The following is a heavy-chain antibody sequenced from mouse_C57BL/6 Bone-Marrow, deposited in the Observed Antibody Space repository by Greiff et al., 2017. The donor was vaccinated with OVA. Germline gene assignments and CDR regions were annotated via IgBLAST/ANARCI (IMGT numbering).Heavy chain of an antibody. CDR2: ISYSGST. Sequence: EVQLVESGPGLAKPSQTLSLTCSVTGYSITSDYWNWIRKFPGNKLEYMGYISYSGSTYYNPSLKSRISITRDTAKNQYYLQLNSVTTEDTATYDCARYPFYGSRGWYFDVWGTGTTVTVSS. V-gene: IGHV3-8*01. CDR1: GYSITSDY. D-gene: IGHD1-1*01. J-gene: IGHJ1*03. CDR3: ARYPFYGSRGWYFDV.